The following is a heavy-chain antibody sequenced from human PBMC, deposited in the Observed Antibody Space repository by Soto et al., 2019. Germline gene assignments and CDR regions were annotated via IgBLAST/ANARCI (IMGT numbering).Heavy chain of an antibody. CDR3: AKPICGGYYGSGSYCDAFDI. CDR2: ISYDGSNK. CDR1: GFTFSSYG. V-gene: IGHV3-30*18. J-gene: IGHJ3*02. D-gene: IGHD3-10*01. Sequence: PGGSLRLSCAASGFTFSSYGMHWVRQAPGKGLEWVAVISYDGSNKYYADSVKGRFTISRDNSKNTLYLQMNSLRAEDTAVYYCAKPICGGYYGSGSYCDAFDIWGQGTMVTVSS.